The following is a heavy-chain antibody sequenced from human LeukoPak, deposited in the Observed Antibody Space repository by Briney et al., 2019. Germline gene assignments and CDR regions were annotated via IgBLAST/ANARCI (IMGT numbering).Heavy chain of an antibody. V-gene: IGHV3-23*01. D-gene: IGHD2-15*01. Sequence: GGSLRLSCVGSGFIFGKYAMTWVRQAPGKGLEWVSTISGGGDSTWNADSVKGRFTVSRDNSKNTLYLQMSSLRVEDTAVYYCAKRGSSETRWYPFDYWGQGTLVTVSS. J-gene: IGHJ4*02. CDR1: GFIFGKYA. CDR3: AKRGSSETRWYPFDY. CDR2: ISGGGDST.